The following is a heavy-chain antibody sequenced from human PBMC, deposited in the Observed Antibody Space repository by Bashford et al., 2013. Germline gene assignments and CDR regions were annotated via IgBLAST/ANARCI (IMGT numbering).Heavy chain of an antibody. J-gene: IGHJ3*02. D-gene: IGHD5-24*01. V-gene: IGHV1-18*01. Sequence: IVWVRQAPGQGLEWMGWISVSNGKTNYAQKLQGRVTLTTDTSTATAYMELKSLTSDDTAVYYCANPIFRDGYNLGIFAFDIWGQGTMVTVSS. CDR3: ANPIFRDGYNLGIFAFDI. CDR2: ISVSNGKT.